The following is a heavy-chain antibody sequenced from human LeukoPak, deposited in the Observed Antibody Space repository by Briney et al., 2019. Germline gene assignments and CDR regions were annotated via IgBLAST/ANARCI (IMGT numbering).Heavy chain of an antibody. J-gene: IGHJ3*02. Sequence: SETLSLTCTVSGDSISSYYWSWIRQPPGKGLEWIGFVFHNGYTNYNPSLKSRVTISVDTSKNQFSPKLSSVTAADTAVYYCAKHAVTSVTTARAFDIWGQGTMVTVSS. V-gene: IGHV4-59*08. CDR3: AKHAVTSVTTARAFDI. CDR2: VFHNGYT. D-gene: IGHD4-17*01. CDR1: GDSISSYY.